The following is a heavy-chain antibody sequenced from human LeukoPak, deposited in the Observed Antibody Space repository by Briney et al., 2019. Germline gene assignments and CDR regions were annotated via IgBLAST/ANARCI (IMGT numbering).Heavy chain of an antibody. CDR3: AKRGGAAAGTGYYYYMDV. CDR2: TSDDGSKK. Sequence: PGRSLRLSCAASGFGFSSYAMHWVRQAPGKGLAWVAVTSDDGSKKYYADSVKGRFTISRDNSKNTVYLQMNSLRAEDTALYYCAKRGGAAAGTGYYYYMDVWGKGTTVTVS. CDR1: GFGFSSYA. J-gene: IGHJ6*03. D-gene: IGHD6-13*01. V-gene: IGHV3-30*01.